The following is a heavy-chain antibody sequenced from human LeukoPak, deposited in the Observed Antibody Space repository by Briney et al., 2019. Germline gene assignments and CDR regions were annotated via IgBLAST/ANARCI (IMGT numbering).Heavy chain of an antibody. J-gene: IGHJ2*01. V-gene: IGHV4-39*07. D-gene: IGHD5-18*01. CDR1: GGSISSSSYY. Sequence: PSETLSLTCTVSGGSISSSSYYWGWIRQPPGKGLEWIGSIYYSGSTYYNPSLKSRVTISVDTSKNQFSLKLSSVTAADTAVYYCARGIKPNSYGPQTTYWYFDLWGRGTLVTVSS. CDR3: ARGIKPNSYGPQTTYWYFDL. CDR2: IYYSGST.